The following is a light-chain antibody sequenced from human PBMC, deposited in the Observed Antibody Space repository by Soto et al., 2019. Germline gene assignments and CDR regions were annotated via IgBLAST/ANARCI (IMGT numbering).Light chain of an antibody. J-gene: IGKJ4*01. CDR2: GAS. V-gene: IGKV3-20*01. Sequence: EIVLTQSPDTLSLSPGERATLSCRASKSFSRSYLAWYQQKPGQAPRLLIYGASSRATGIPDRFSGSGSGTDFTLTISRLEPEDFAVYYCQQYGTSPLTFGGGTKVDIK. CDR1: KSFSRSY. CDR3: QQYGTSPLT.